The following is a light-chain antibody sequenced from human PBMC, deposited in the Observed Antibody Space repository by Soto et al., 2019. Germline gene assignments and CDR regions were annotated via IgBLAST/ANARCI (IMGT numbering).Light chain of an antibody. CDR1: SSDVGGYNY. V-gene: IGLV2-8*01. CDR2: EVS. CDR3: SSYAGSNIGV. Sequence: QLVLTQPPSASGSPGQSVTISCTGTSSDVGGYNYVSWYQQHPGKAPKLMIYEVSKRPSGVPDRFSGSKSGNTASLTVSGLHAEDEADYYCSSYAGSNIGVFGTGTKLTVL. J-gene: IGLJ1*01.